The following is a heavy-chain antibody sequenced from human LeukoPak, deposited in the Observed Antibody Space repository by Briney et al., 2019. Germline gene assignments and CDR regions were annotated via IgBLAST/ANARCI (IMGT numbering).Heavy chain of an antibody. V-gene: IGHV3-23*01. CDR1: GFTFSSYA. D-gene: IGHD3-3*01. CDR3: AKDDDFWSSLFDY. J-gene: IGHJ4*02. CDR2: LSGIGDST. Sequence: GGSLRLSCAASGFTFSSYAMSWVRQAPGKGLEWVSALSGIGDSTDYADSVKGRFTISRDNSKNMVYLQMNSLRAEDTAVYYCAKDDDFWSSLFDYWGQGTLVTVSS.